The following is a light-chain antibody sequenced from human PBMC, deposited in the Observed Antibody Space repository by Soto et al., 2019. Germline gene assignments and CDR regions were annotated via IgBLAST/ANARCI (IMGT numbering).Light chain of an antibody. J-gene: IGKJ1*01. V-gene: IGKV4-1*01. CDR2: WAS. Sequence: DIVMTQSPDSLAVSMGERATFNCKSSQSSLDRSRNKYYLAWYQQKSGQPPKLLIYWASLREPGVPDRFTGSGSGTDFTLTINSLQAEDVAVYYCQQYFTSPWTFGQGTKVEI. CDR1: QSSLDRSRNKYY. CDR3: QQYFTSPWT.